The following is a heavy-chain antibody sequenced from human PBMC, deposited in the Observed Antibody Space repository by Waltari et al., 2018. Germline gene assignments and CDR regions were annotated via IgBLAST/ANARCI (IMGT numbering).Heavy chain of an antibody. CDR3: ARDEGYSSGWKSPPDDY. J-gene: IGHJ4*02. V-gene: IGHV1-2*06. CDR1: GYTFTGYY. Sequence: QVQLVLSGAEVKKPGASVKVSCKASGYTFTGYYMHWVRQAPGQGLEWMGRINPNSGGTNYAQKFQGRVTMTRDTSISTAYMELSRLRSDDTAVYYCARDEGYSSGWKSPPDDYWGQGTLVTVSS. D-gene: IGHD6-19*01. CDR2: INPNSGGT.